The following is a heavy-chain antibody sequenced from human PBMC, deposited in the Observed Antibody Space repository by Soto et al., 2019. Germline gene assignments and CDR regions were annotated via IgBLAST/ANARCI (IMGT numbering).Heavy chain of an antibody. Sequence: QVQLVQSGAEVKKPGSSVKVSCKASGGTFSSYAITWVRQAPGQGLEWMGGIIPIFGTANYAQKFQGRVTITADKSTSTAYMELSSLRSEDTAVYYCAREGVGASRRRPFDYWGKGTLVTVSS. D-gene: IGHD1-26*01. V-gene: IGHV1-69*06. CDR3: AREGVGASRRRPFDY. CDR2: IIPIFGTA. CDR1: GGTFSSYA. J-gene: IGHJ4*02.